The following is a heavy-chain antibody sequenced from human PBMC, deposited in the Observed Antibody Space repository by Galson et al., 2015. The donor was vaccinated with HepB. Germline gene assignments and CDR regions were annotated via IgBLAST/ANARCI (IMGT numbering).Heavy chain of an antibody. V-gene: IGHV3-7*01. CDR1: GITFSNYW. Sequence: SLRLSCAVSGITFSNYWMSWLRQAPGKGLEWVAHINEDGSAKYYVDSVKGRFSISRDNADNSLYLQMISLRAEDTALYYCARASLRQTPDYWGQGTLLTVSS. CDR2: INEDGSAK. J-gene: IGHJ4*02. CDR3: ARASLRQTPDY.